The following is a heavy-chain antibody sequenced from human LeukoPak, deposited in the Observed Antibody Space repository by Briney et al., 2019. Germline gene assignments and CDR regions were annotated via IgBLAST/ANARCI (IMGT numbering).Heavy chain of an antibody. D-gene: IGHD2/OR15-2a*01. J-gene: IGHJ3*01. Sequence: GGSLRLSCAASGFTVSSNYMSWVRQAPGKGLEWVSVIYSGGSTYYADSVKGRFTFSRDNSKNTLYLQINSLRAEDTAIYYCAKDPYLFWGQGTMVTVSS. V-gene: IGHV3-66*01. CDR2: IYSGGST. CDR1: GFTVSSNY. CDR3: AKDPYLF.